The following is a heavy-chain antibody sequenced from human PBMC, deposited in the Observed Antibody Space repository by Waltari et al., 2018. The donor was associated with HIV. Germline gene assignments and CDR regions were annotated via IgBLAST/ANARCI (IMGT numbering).Heavy chain of an antibody. CDR2: IYYSGST. CDR3: ARQPYCGGDCYYWYFDL. D-gene: IGHD2-21*02. V-gene: IGHV4-59*08. J-gene: IGHJ2*01. CDR1: GGSISSYY. Sequence: QVQLQESGPGLVKPSETLSLTCTVSGGSISSYYWSWIRQPPGKGLEWIGYIYYSGSTNYNPSLKSRVTISVDTSKNQFSLKLSSVTAADTAVYYCARQPYCGGDCYYWYFDLWGRGTLVTVSS.